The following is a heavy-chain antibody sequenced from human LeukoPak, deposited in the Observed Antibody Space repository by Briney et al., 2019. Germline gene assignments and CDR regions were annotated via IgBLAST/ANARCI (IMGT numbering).Heavy chain of an antibody. J-gene: IGHJ4*02. Sequence: GGSLRLSCVASGFTFSDYAMNWVRQAPGKGLEWVSTFKTNYNQVYYAESVRGRFTISTDNSKNTAYLQMNSLRVEDTALYYCTRSVPDYTRFDFWGQGALVTVSS. D-gene: IGHD4-11*01. CDR1: GFTFSDYA. CDR3: TRSVPDYTRFDF. V-gene: IGHV3-23*05. CDR2: FKTNYNQV.